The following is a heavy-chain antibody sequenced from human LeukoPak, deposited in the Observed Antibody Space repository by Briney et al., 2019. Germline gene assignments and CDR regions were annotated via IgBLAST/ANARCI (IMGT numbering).Heavy chain of an antibody. D-gene: IGHD3-16*01. J-gene: IGHJ4*02. CDR3: ARHSTNYYDFDY. CDR1: GGSISSGGYY. Sequence: SETLSLTCTVSGGSISSGGYYWSWIRQPPGKGLEWIGYIYHSGSTYYNPSLKSRVTISVDRSKNQFSLKLSSVTAADTAVYYCARHSTNYYDFDYWGQGTLVTVSS. V-gene: IGHV4-30-2*01. CDR2: IYHSGST.